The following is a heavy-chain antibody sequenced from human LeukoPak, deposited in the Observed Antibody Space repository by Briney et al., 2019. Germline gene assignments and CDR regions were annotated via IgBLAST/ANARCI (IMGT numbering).Heavy chain of an antibody. CDR3: ARAVIAARSWFDP. CDR2: IYYSGST. CDR1: GGSISSYY. D-gene: IGHD6-6*01. V-gene: IGHV4-59*08. J-gene: IGHJ5*02. Sequence: PSETLSLTCTVSGGSISSYYWSWIRQPPGKGLECIGYIYYSGSTNYNPSLKSRVTISVDTSKNQFSLKLSSVTAADTAVYYCARAVIAARSWFDPWGQGTLVTVSS.